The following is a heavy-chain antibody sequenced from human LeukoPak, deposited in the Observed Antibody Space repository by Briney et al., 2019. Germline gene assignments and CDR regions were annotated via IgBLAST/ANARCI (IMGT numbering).Heavy chain of an antibody. D-gene: IGHD4-17*01. J-gene: IGHJ4*02. CDR1: GYTLTELS. Sequence: ASVKVSCKVSGYTLTELSMHWVRQAPGKGLEWMGGFDPEDGETIYAQKFQGRVTMTEDTSTDTAYMELSSLRFEDTAVYYCAADPYGYYVRSIGYWVQGTLVTVSS. V-gene: IGHV1-24*01. CDR3: AADPYGYYVRSIGY. CDR2: FDPEDGET.